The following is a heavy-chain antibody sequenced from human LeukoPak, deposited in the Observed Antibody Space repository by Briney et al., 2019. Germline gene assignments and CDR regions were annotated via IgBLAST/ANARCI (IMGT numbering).Heavy chain of an antibody. D-gene: IGHD6-19*01. CDR1: GGTFSSYA. Sequence: SVKVSCKASGGTFSSYAISWVRQAPGQGLEWMGGIIPIFGTANYAQKFQGRVTITADKPTSTAYMELSSLRSEDTAVYYCARGYSSGWQTHYFDYWGQGTLVTVSS. V-gene: IGHV1-69*06. CDR3: ARGYSSGWQTHYFDY. CDR2: IIPIFGTA. J-gene: IGHJ4*02.